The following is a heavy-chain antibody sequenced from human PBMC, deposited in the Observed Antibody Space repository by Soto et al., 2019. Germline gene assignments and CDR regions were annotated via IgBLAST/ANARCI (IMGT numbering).Heavy chain of an antibody. Sequence: SVKVSCKASGGTFSSYAISWVRQAPGQGLEWMGGIIPIFGTANYAQKFQGRVTITADESTSTAYMELSSLRSEDTAVYYCASCGYSGYDYGYYYYGMDVWGQGTTVTVSS. CDR1: GGTFSSYA. D-gene: IGHD5-12*01. J-gene: IGHJ6*02. CDR3: ASCGYSGYDYGYYYYGMDV. CDR2: IIPIFGTA. V-gene: IGHV1-69*13.